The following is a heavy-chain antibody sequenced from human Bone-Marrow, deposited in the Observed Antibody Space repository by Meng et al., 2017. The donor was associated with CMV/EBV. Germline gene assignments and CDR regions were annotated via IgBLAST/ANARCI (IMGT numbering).Heavy chain of an antibody. J-gene: IGHJ6*02. Sequence: SETLSLTCTVSGGSISSSSYYWGWIRQPPGKGLEWIGSIYYSGSTYYNPSLKSRVTISVDTSKNQFSLKLSAVTAADTAVYYCARSSTVTTNYYYGMDVCGQGTTVTVSS. CDR2: IYYSGST. V-gene: IGHV4-39*01. D-gene: IGHD4-11*01. CDR1: GGSISSSSYY. CDR3: ARSSTVTTNYYYGMDV.